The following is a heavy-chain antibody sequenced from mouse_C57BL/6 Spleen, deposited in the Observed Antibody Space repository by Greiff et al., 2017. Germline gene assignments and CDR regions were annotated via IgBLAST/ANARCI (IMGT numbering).Heavy chain of an antibody. J-gene: IGHJ3*01. CDR2: INPNNGGT. CDR1: GYTFTDYY. V-gene: IGHV1-26*01. D-gene: IGHD2-4*01. CDR3: AIYDYDVGFAY. Sequence: VQLKQSGPELVKPGASVKISCKASGYTFTDYYMNWVKQSHGKSLEWIGDINPNNGGTSYNQKFKGKATLTVDKSSSTAYMELRSLTSEDSAVYYCAIYDYDVGFAYWGQGTLVTVSA.